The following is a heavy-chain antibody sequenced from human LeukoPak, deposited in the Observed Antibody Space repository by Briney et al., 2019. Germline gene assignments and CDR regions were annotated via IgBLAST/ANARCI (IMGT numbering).Heavy chain of an antibody. J-gene: IGHJ5*02. CDR3: ARDYGGNSGWFDP. D-gene: IGHD4-23*01. CDR2: IIPIFGTA. Sequence: SVKVSCKASGGTFSSYAISWVRQAPGQGLEWMGGIIPIFGTANYAQKFQGRVTITTDESTSTAYMELSSLRSEDTAVYYCARDYGGNSGWFDPWGQGTLVTVSS. CDR1: GGTFSSYA. V-gene: IGHV1-69*05.